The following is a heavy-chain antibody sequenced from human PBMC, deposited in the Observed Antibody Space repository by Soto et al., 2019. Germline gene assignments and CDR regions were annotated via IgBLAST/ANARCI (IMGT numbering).Heavy chain of an antibody. CDR3: AREDILGARSFDY. CDR2: ISSGSRTI. CDR1: GFTFSSYS. Sequence: GGSLRLSCVASGFTFSSYSVNWVRQAPGKGLEWVSYISSGSRTIYYADSVKGRFTVSRDNAKNSQFLQMNSLRDDDTAVYYCAREDILGARSFDYWGRGALVTVSS. J-gene: IGHJ4*02. V-gene: IGHV3-48*02. D-gene: IGHD1-26*01.